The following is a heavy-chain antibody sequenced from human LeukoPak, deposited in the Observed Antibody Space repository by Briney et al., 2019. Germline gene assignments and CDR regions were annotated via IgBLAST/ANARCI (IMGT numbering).Heavy chain of an antibody. V-gene: IGHV3-74*01. CDR3: ARVPYVCDL. J-gene: IGHJ3*01. CDR1: GFTFSNYW. CDR2: INRDGSST. Sequence: QPGGSLMLSCAASGFTFSNYWMHWVRQAPGKGLVWVSRINRDGSSTDYLDSVKGRFTISRDNARNTLYLQMNSLRAEDTAVYYCARVPYVCDLWGQGTMVTVSS.